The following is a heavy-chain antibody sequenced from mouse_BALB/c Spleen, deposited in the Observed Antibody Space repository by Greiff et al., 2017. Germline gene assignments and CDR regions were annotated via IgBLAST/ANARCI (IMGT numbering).Heavy chain of an antibody. CDR1: GYTFTDYN. Sequence: VQLKQSGPELVKPGASVKISCKASGYTFTDYNMHWVKQSHGKSLEWIGYIYPYNGGTGYNQKFKSKATLTVDNSSSTAYMELRSLTSEDSAVYYCARVYYGNYVLYYYAMDYWGQGTSVTVSS. CDR3: ARVYYGNYVLYYYAMDY. D-gene: IGHD2-1*01. V-gene: IGHV1S29*02. CDR2: IYPYNGGT. J-gene: IGHJ4*01.